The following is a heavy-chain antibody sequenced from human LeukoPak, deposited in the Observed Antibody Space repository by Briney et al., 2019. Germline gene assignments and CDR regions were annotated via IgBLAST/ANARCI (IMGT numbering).Heavy chain of an antibody. J-gene: IGHJ4*02. Sequence: GGSLRHSCAASGFTFTIYTMSWVRQAPGKGLEWVSSISNNDDYIYYADSVKGRFTVSRDNAKNSLYLQMSSLRVEDTAVYYCARDRSVLRGVISDYWGQGTLVTVSS. CDR2: ISNNDDYI. CDR1: GFTFTIYT. V-gene: IGHV3-21*01. D-gene: IGHD3-10*01. CDR3: ARDRSVLRGVISDY.